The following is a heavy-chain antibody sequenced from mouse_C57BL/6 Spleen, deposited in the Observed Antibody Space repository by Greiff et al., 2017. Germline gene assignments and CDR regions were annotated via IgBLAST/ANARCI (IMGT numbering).Heavy chain of an antibody. Sequence: VQLQQSGPELVKPGASVKISCKASGYAFSSSWMNWVKQRPGKGLEWIGRIYPGDGDTNNNGKFKGKATLTADKSSSTAYMQLSSLTSEDSAVYFCARGDWDEDYWGQGTTLTVSS. J-gene: IGHJ2*01. CDR1: GYAFSSSW. D-gene: IGHD4-1*01. CDR2: IYPGDGDT. CDR3: ARGDWDEDY. V-gene: IGHV1-82*01.